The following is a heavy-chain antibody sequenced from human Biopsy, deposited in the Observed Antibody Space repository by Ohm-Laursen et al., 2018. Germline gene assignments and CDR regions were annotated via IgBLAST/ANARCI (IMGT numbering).Heavy chain of an antibody. CDR1: GGTSSNFA. D-gene: IGHD2-15*01. J-gene: IGHJ4*02. CDR2: IIPLIGLT. CDR3: ARDCNGDNCGVDF. Sequence: SVKVSCRASGGTSSNFAINWVRQAPGQGLECMGRIIPLIGLTNYAQKFQGRVTITADKFTNTVYMELSSLRSDDTAVYFCARDCNGDNCGVDFWGQGTLVTVS. V-gene: IGHV1-69*04.